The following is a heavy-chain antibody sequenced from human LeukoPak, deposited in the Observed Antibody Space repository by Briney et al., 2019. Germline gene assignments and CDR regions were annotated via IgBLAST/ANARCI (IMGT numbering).Heavy chain of an antibody. J-gene: IGHJ4*02. D-gene: IGHD3/OR15-3a*01. V-gene: IGHV4-4*07. CDR2: IYTSGRA. CDR1: GGSISSYY. CDR3: AKGTDRRHFDY. Sequence: PSETLSLTCTVSGGSISSYYWSWIRQPAGKGLEWIGRIYTSGRANYNPSFRSRVTMSVDTSKNQCSLKLTSVTAADTAVYYCAKGTDRRHFDYWGQGTLVTVSS.